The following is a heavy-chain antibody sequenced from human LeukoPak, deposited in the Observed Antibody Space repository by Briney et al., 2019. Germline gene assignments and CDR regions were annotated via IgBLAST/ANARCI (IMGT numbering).Heavy chain of an antibody. D-gene: IGHD1-7*01. Sequence: GSLRLSCAASGFHFQNYGMSWVRQSPGKGLEWVSAISGSGGSTYYADSVKGRFTISRDNSKNTLYLQMNSLRAEDTAVYYCAKLNWNYLSEAFDIWGQGTMVTVSS. CDR2: ISGSGGST. V-gene: IGHV3-23*01. J-gene: IGHJ3*02. CDR3: AKLNWNYLSEAFDI. CDR1: GFHFQNYG.